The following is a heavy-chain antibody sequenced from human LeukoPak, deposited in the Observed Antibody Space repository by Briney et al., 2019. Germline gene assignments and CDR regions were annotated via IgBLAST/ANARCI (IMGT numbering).Heavy chain of an antibody. CDR1: GDSITNYY. V-gene: IGHV4-4*07. Sequence: SETLSLTCTVSGDSITNYYWTWIRQPAGKGLDWNGRIFPGGTSYFNPSLKSRVTISIDTSKNQFSLKLTSVTAADTAVYYCARLLHDWFDSWGQGTLVTVS. D-gene: IGHD4-11*01. J-gene: IGHJ5*01. CDR2: IFPGGTS. CDR3: ARLLHDWFDS.